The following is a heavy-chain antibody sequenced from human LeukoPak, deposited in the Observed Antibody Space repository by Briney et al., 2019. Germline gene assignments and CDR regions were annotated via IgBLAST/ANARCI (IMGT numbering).Heavy chain of an antibody. CDR2: IYQSGST. CDR1: GGSISSGGYY. Sequence: SQTLSLTCTVSGGSISSGGYYWSWIRQPPGKGLEWIGYIYQSGSTYYNPSLKSRVTISVDRSKNQFSLKLSSVTAADTAVYYCARVYSSSWYVGYYGMDVWGQGTTVTVSS. V-gene: IGHV4-30-2*01. J-gene: IGHJ6*02. CDR3: ARVYSSSWYVGYYGMDV. D-gene: IGHD6-13*01.